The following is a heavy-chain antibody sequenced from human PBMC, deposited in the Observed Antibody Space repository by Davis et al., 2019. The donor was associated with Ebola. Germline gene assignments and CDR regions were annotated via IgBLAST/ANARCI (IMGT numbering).Heavy chain of an antibody. D-gene: IGHD6-19*01. Sequence: PGGSLRLSCAASGFTFSSYAMHWVRQAPGKGLEWVAFIRYDGSNKYYADSVKGRFTISRDNSKNTLYLQMNSLRAEDTAVYYCAKDEGYSSGWYLDYWGQGTLVTVSS. CDR1: GFTFSSYA. V-gene: IGHV3-30*02. CDR3: AKDEGYSSGWYLDY. CDR2: IRYDGSNK. J-gene: IGHJ4*02.